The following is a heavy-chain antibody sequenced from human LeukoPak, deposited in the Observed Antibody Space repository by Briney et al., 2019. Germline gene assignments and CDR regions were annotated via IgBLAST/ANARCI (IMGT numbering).Heavy chain of an antibody. CDR1: GFTFSGYS. D-gene: IGHD5-18*01. Sequence: GRSLRLSCAASGFTFSGYSMHWVRQAPGKGLEWVALISYDGSNKYYTDSVKGRFTISRGNSKNTLYVQMNSLRTEDTAVYCCGRDSQAPYSYGIDYWGQGTLVTVSS. V-gene: IGHV3-30-3*01. CDR3: GRDSQAPYSYGIDY. J-gene: IGHJ4*02. CDR2: ISYDGSNK.